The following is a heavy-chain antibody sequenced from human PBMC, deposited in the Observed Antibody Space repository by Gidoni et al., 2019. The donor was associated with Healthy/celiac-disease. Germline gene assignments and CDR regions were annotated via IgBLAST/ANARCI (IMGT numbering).Heavy chain of an antibody. V-gene: IGHV1-69*01. Sequence: VQLVQSGAEVKTPGPSWKVSAKASGGTFSSDAISWVRQAPGQGLEWMGGIIPIFGTANYAQKFQGRVTITADESTSTAYMELSSLRSEDTAVYYCARVAAATNWFDPWAREPWSPSPQ. CDR1: GGTFSSDA. J-gene: IGHJ5*02. D-gene: IGHD2-15*01. CDR3: ARVAAATNWFDP. CDR2: IIPIFGTA.